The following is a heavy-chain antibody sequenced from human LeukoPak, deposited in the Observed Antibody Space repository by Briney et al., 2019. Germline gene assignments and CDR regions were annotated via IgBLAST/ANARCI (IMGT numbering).Heavy chain of an antibody. CDR2: INPNSGGT. J-gene: IGHJ4*02. CDR3: ARDSSGWYHRY. Sequence: ASVKVSCKASGYTFTGYYMHGVRQAPGQGLEWMGWINPNSGGTNYAQKFQGRVTMTRDTSISTAHMELSRLRSDDTAVYYCARDSSGWYHRYWGQGTLVTVSS. D-gene: IGHD6-19*01. V-gene: IGHV1-2*02. CDR1: GYTFTGYY.